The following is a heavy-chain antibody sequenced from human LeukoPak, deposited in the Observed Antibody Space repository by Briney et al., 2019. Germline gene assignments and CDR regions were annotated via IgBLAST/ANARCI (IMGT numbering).Heavy chain of an antibody. CDR2: ISGSGGAT. D-gene: IGHD6-19*01. CDR3: AKAKWLAYNWFDP. Sequence: GGSLRLSCVASGLTFSRSALSWVRQAPGKGLQWVSSISGSGGATHYADSVKGRFTVSRDNSKNTLYLQMNSLRGEDTAIYYCAKAKWLAYNWFDPWGQGTLVTVSS. CDR1: GLTFSRSA. V-gene: IGHV3-23*01. J-gene: IGHJ5*02.